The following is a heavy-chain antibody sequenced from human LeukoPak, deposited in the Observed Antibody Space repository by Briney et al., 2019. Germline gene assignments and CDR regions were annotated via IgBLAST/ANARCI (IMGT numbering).Heavy chain of an antibody. CDR2: ISYDGRDK. CDR3: AIGAMTTVTTFDY. J-gene: IGHJ4*02. Sequence: GGSLRLSCAASGFSFSTYPMHWVRQAPGKGLEWVSVISYDGRDKHSADSVKGRFTISRDNSKNTLYLQMDSLRTEDTAVYYCAIGAMTTVTTFDYWGQGTLVTVSS. V-gene: IGHV3-30*04. D-gene: IGHD4-17*01. CDR1: GFSFSTYP.